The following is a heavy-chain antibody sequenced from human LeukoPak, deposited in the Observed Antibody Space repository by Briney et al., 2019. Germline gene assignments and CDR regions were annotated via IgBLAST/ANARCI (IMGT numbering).Heavy chain of an antibody. CDR3: ARPFYCDYDNWFDP. V-gene: IGHV1-2*06. J-gene: IGHJ5*02. D-gene: IGHD4-17*01. Sequence: ASVKVSCKASGYTFTGYYMHWVRQAPGQGLEWMGRINPNSGGTNYAQKFQGRVTMTRDTSISTAYMELSRLRSDDTAVYYCARPFYCDYDNWFDPWGQGTLVTVSS. CDR1: GYTFTGYY. CDR2: INPNSGGT.